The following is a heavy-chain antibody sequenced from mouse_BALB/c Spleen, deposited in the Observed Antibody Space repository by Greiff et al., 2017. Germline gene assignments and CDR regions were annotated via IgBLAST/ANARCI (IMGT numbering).Heavy chain of an antibody. CDR3: ARSPATAWFAY. D-gene: IGHD1-2*01. CDR1: GYTFTSYW. J-gene: IGHJ3*01. CDR2: INPSNGRT. V-gene: IGHV1S81*02. Sequence: QVQLQQPGAELVKPGASVKLSCKASGYTFTSYWMHWVKQRPGQGLEWIGEINPSNGRTNYNEKFKSKATLTVDKSSSTAYMQLSSLTSEDSAVYYCARSPATAWFAYWGQGTLVTVSA.